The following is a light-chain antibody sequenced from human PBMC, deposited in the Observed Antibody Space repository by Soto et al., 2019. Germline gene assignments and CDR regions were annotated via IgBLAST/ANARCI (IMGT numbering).Light chain of an antibody. CDR1: QTVRNN. J-gene: IGKJ4*01. V-gene: IGKV3-15*01. Sequence: VLTQSPGTLSLTTGERATLSCRASQTVRNNYLAWYQQKPGQTPRLLIYDTSTRATGVPARFSGSRSGPEFTLTINSLQSEDFAIYYCQPYNNWPLTFGGGTKVDIK. CDR2: DTS. CDR3: QPYNNWPLT.